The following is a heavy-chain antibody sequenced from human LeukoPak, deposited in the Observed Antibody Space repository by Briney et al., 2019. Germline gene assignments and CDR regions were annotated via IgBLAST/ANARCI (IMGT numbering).Heavy chain of an antibody. CDR3: ARHSSGWYDY. D-gene: IGHD6-19*01. V-gene: IGHV4-39*01. Sequence: SETLFLTCTVSGGSISSSSYYWGWIRQPPGKGLEWIGSIYYSGSTYYNPSLKSRVTISVDTSKNQFSLKLSSVTAADTAVYYCARHSSGWYDYWGQGTLVTVSS. CDR1: GGSISSSSYY. J-gene: IGHJ4*02. CDR2: IYYSGST.